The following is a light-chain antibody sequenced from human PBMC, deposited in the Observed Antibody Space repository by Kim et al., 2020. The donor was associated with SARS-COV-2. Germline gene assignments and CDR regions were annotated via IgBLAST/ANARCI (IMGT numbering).Light chain of an antibody. CDR2: DVS. CDR1: SSDVGGYNY. J-gene: IGLJ2*01. Sequence: GQSITISCTGTSSDVGGYNYVSGYQQHPGKAPKLMIYDVSKRPSGVSNRFSGSKSGNTASLTISGLQAEDEADYYCSSYTSSSTLVFGGGTQLTVL. V-gene: IGLV2-14*04. CDR3: SSYTSSSTLV.